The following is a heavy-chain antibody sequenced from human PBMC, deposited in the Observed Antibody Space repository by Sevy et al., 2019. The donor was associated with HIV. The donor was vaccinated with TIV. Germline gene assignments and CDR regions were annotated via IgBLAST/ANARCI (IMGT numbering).Heavy chain of an antibody. CDR2: ISYDGSNK. CDR1: GFTFSSYA. Sequence: GSLRLSCAASGFTFSSYAMHWVRQAPGKGLEWVAVISYDGSNKYYADSVKGRFTISRDNSKNTLYLQMNSLRAEDTAVYYCARLGEPVDAFNIWGQGTMVTVSS. V-gene: IGHV3-30-3*01. D-gene: IGHD1-26*01. CDR3: ARLGEPVDAFNI. J-gene: IGHJ3*02.